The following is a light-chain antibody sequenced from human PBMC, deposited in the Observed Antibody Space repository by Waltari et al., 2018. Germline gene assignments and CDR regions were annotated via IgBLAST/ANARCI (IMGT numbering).Light chain of an antibody. Sequence: DIVMTQSPDSLAVSLGERAPINCKTSQSVLYSSNNKNYLAWYQQKQGQPPKLSIYWASTRESGVPDRFSGSGSGTDFTLTISSLQAEDVAVYYCQQYYSTPTWTFGQGTKVEIK. CDR2: WAS. CDR3: QQYYSTPTWT. J-gene: IGKJ1*01. CDR1: QSVLYSSNNKNY. V-gene: IGKV4-1*01.